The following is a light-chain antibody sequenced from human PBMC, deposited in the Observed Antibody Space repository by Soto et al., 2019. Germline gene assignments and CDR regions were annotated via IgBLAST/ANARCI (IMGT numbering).Light chain of an antibody. CDR2: GVK. J-gene: IGLJ1*01. Sequence: QSALTQPASVSGSPGRSITISCTGSGRDIGAYDYVSWYQQHPGKAPKLIIYGVKNRPSGVSNRFSASKSAFTASLTISGLQTEDEADYYCSSYTTSYFYVFGPGTDLTVL. V-gene: IGLV2-14*01. CDR1: GRDIGAYDY. CDR3: SSYTTSYFYV.